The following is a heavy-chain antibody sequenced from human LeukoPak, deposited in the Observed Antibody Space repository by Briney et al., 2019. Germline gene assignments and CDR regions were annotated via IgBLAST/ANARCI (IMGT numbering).Heavy chain of an antibody. CDR3: ARSIQYSRYFEY. CDR1: GGSISSYY. J-gene: IGHJ4*02. D-gene: IGHD6-6*01. CDR2: IYYSGST. V-gene: IGHV4-59*01. Sequence: PSETLSLTCTVSGGSISSYYWSWIRQPPGKGLEWIGYIYYSGSTNYNPSLKSRVTISVDTSKNQFSLKLSSVTAADTAVYYCARSIQYSRYFEYWGQGTLVTVSS.